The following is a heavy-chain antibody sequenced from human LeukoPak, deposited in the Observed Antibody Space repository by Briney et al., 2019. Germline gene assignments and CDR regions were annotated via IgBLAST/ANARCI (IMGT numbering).Heavy chain of an antibody. CDR2: ISSSGSTI. V-gene: IGHV3-48*03. D-gene: IGHD3-22*01. J-gene: IGHJ6*03. Sequence: GGSLRLSCAASGFTFSSYEMNWVRQAPGKGLEWVSYISSSGSTIYYADSVKGRFTISRDNAKNSLYLQMNSLRAEDTAVYYCARVVDRYYYDSKGGPYYYYYYMDVWGKGTTVTVSS. CDR1: GFTFSSYE. CDR3: ARVVDRYYYDSKGGPYYYYYYMDV.